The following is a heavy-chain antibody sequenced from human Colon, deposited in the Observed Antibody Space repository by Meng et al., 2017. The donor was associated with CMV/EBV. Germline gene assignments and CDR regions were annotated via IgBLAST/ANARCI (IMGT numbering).Heavy chain of an antibody. D-gene: IGHD1-14*01. CDR3: AREEPRGGYFDY. Sequence: GESLKISCKGSGYIFTTYWIGWVRQMPGKGLEWMGIIYAGDSDTRYSPSFEGQVTISVDKSIGTAYLQWSSLKASDTAMYYCAREEPRGGYFDYWGQGTLVTVSS. V-gene: IGHV5-51*01. J-gene: IGHJ4*02. CDR1: GYIFTTYW. CDR2: IYAGDSDT.